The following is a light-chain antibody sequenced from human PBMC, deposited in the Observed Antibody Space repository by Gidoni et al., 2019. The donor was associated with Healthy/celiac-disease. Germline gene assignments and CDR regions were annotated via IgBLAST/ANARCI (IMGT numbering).Light chain of an antibody. CDR1: SSDVGSYNL. Sequence: QSALSQPSLVSGSPGPSITISCTGTSSDVGSYNLLSWYQQHPGKAPKLMIYEGSKRPSGVSNRFSGSKSGNTASLTISGLQAEDEADYYCCSYAGSSTFDVVFGGGTKLTVL. CDR3: CSYAGSSTFDVV. J-gene: IGLJ2*01. V-gene: IGLV2-23*03. CDR2: EGS.